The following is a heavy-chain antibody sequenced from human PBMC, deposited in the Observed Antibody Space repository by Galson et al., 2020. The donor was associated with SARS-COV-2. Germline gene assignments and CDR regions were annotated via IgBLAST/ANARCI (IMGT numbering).Heavy chain of an antibody. D-gene: IGHD3-9*01. CDR1: GASIDIVRYY. V-gene: IGHV4-31*01. CDR2: IHNTGNT. Sequence: SETLSLTCTVSGASIDIVRYYWSWIRQHPGKGLECIGYIHNTGNTYFIPSLERPISISIDTSKNQFSLEVISVTAADTAVYYCAREAYDVVSGYYYYFDYWGRGTRVTVAS. J-gene: IGHJ4*02. CDR3: AREAYDVVSGYYYYFDY.